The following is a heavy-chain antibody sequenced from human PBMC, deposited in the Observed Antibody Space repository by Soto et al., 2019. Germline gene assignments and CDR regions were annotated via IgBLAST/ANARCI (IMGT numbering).Heavy chain of an antibody. Sequence: PGGSLRLSCAASGFTFNKYSMNWVSQAAGKGLEWVSSITSKTGDQYYADSVKGRFIISRDNTKNSLSLQVTSLRDEDTAVYYCARDLMPNDRGLGDLAYWGQGTLVTVSS. CDR3: ARDLMPNDRGLGDLAY. V-gene: IGHV3-21*06. CDR1: GFTFNKYS. CDR2: ITSKTGDQ. D-gene: IGHD3-22*01. J-gene: IGHJ4*02.